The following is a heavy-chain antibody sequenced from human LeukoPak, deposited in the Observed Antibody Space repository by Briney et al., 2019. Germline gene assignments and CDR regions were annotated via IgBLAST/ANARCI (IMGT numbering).Heavy chain of an antibody. D-gene: IGHD5-18*01. CDR2: IYYSGST. Sequence: SETLSLTCTVSGGSISSSSYYWGWIRQPPGKGLEWIGSIYYSGSTYYNPSLKSRVTISVDTSKSQFSLKLSSVTAADTAVYYCARVPRGYSYGPVEGWGQGTLVTVSS. J-gene: IGHJ4*02. V-gene: IGHV4-39*07. CDR1: GGSISSSSYY. CDR3: ARVPRGYSYGPVEG.